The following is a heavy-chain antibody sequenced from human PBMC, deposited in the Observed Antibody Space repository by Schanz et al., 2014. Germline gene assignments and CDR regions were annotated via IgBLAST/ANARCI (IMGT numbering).Heavy chain of an antibody. CDR3: ARESVSRTRLFDP. Sequence: QVQLIQSGPEVKKPGASVKVSCKASGYTFTNHYLHWVRQAPGQGLEWMGRISPSSGSTNYAQNFQGRVTMTKDTSINTVYMELSTLTSDDTAVYYCARESVSRTRLFDPWGQGTLVTVSS. D-gene: IGHD3-3*01. CDR1: GYTFTNHY. CDR2: ISPSSGST. V-gene: IGHV1-2*06. J-gene: IGHJ5*02.